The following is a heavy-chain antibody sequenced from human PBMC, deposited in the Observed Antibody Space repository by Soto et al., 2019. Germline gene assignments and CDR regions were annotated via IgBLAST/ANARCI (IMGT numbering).Heavy chain of an antibody. CDR2: IYRTGST. J-gene: IGHJ4*02. V-gene: IGHV4-4*02. CDR3: WRHHLGTRVDE. CDR1: GGSFTSNNW. D-gene: IGHD1-1*01. Sequence: SVTLSLTCAVSGGSFTSNNWWTWVRQPPGHVLEWIGVIYRTGSTNYNPSLKSRVSISLDKSEDQFSLKVTSLTAADTAVYYFWRHHLGTRVDEGGPGTLV.